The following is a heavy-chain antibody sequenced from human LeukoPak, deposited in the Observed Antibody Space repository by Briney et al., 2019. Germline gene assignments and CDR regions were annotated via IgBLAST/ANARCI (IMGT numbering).Heavy chain of an antibody. CDR1: GFTFSSYG. J-gene: IGHJ5*02. V-gene: IGHV3-33*01. D-gene: IGHD2-2*01. Sequence: GGSLRLSCAASGFTFSSYGMHWVRQAPGKGLEWVAVIWYDGSNKYYADSVKGRFTISRDNSKNTLYLQMNSLRAEDTAVYYCARDGRRYCSSTSCSRVDPWGLGTLVTVSS. CDR3: ARDGRRYCSSTSCSRVDP. CDR2: IWYDGSNK.